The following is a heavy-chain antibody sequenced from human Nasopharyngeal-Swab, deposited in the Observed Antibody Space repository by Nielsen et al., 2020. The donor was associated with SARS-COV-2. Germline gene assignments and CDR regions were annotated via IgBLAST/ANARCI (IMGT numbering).Heavy chain of an antibody. V-gene: IGHV4-39*01. J-gene: IGHJ4*02. D-gene: IGHD3-10*01. CDR3: ATPYGSGTYQTLSF. CDR2: IYYSGST. Sequence: SETLSLTCTVSGGSISGSIYYWAWIRQPPGKGLEWIGCIYYSGSTYYSPSLKSRITISIDPSKNQFSLSLSSVTAADTAVYYCATPYGSGTYQTLSFWGQGTLVTVSP. CDR1: GGSISGSIYY.